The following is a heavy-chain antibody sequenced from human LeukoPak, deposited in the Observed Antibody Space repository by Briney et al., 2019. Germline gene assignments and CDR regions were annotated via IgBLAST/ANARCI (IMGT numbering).Heavy chain of an antibody. V-gene: IGHV1-69*05. Sequence: SVKVSCKASGGTFSSYAISWVRQAPGHGLEWMGRIIPIFGTASYAQKFQGRVTITTDESTSTAYMELSSLRSEDTAVYYCARDSRYDFWNDFRWFDPWGQGTLVTVSS. D-gene: IGHD3-3*01. J-gene: IGHJ5*02. CDR3: ARDSRYDFWNDFRWFDP. CDR1: GGTFSSYA. CDR2: IIPIFGTA.